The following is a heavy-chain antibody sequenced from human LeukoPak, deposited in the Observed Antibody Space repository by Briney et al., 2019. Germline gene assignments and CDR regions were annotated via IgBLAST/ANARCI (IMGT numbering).Heavy chain of an antibody. Sequence: PSETLSLTCAVYGGSFSGYYWSWIRQPPGKGLEWIGEINHSGSTNYNPSLKSRVTISVDTSKNQFSLKLSSVTAADTAVYYCARVRKGYSYGPDYWGQGTLVTVSS. CDR3: ARVRKGYSYGPDY. J-gene: IGHJ4*02. CDR2: INHSGST. CDR1: GGSFSGYY. D-gene: IGHD5-18*01. V-gene: IGHV4-34*01.